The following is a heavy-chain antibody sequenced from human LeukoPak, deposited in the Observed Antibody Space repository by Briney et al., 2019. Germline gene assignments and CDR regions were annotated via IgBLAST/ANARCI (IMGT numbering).Heavy chain of an antibody. J-gene: IGHJ4*02. CDR3: ARPAYDYVWGGYRVSYYFDY. D-gene: IGHD3-16*02. Sequence: GASVKVSCKASGYTFTSYYMHWVRQAPGQGLEWMGIINPSGGSTSYAQKFQGRVTMTRDTSTSTVYMELSSLRSEDTAVYYCARPAYDYVWGGYRVSYYFDYWGQGTLVTVSS. CDR1: GYTFTSYY. V-gene: IGHV1-46*01. CDR2: INPSGGST.